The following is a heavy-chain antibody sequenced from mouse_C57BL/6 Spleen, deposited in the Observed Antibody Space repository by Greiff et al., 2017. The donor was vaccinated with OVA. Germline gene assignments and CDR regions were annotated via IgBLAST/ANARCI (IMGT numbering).Heavy chain of an antibody. J-gene: IGHJ4*01. V-gene: IGHV5-17*01. D-gene: IGHD2-5*01. Sequence: EVKLVESGGGLVKPGGSLKLSCAASGFTFSDYGMHWVRQAPEKGLEWVAYISSGSSTIYYADTVKGRFTISRDNAKNTLFLQMTSLRSEDTAMYYCARGTYYSNYYYYAMDYWGQGTSVTVSS. CDR3: ARGTYYSNYYYYAMDY. CDR1: GFTFSDYG. CDR2: ISSGSSTI.